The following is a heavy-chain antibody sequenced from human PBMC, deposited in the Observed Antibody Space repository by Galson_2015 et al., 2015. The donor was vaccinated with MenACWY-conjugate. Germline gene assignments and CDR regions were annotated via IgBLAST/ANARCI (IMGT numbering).Heavy chain of an antibody. D-gene: IGHD5-18*01. V-gene: IGHV3-48*02. CDR2: VISRSSTI. Sequence: SLRLSCAASGFTFSTYSMNWVRQAPGKGLEWFTLVISRSSTIYYAASLKGRFTISRDNAKNSLYLQMNTLNDEDTAVYYCARVPGYSYGYYDWWGQGTLVTVSS. J-gene: IGHJ4*02. CDR3: ARVPGYSYGYYDW. CDR1: GFTFSTYS.